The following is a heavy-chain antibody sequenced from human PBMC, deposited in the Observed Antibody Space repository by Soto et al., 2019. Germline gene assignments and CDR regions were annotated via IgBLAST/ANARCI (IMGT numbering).Heavy chain of an antibody. V-gene: IGHV1-69*08. D-gene: IGHD3-10*01. J-gene: IGHJ4*02. CDR3: AREEYYYGSGAFFDY. Sequence: QVQLVQSGAEVKKPGSSVKVSCKASGGTFSSYTISWVRQAPGQGLEWMGRIIPILGIANYAQKFQGRVTXTAVKSTSTAYMELSSLRSEDTAVYYCAREEYYYGSGAFFDYWGQGTLVTVSS. CDR2: IIPILGIA. CDR1: GGTFSSYT.